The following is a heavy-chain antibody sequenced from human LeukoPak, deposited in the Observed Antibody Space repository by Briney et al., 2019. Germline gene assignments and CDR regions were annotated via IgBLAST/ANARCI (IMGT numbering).Heavy chain of an antibody. Sequence: SETLSLTCTVSGGSISSGSYYWGWIRQPPGKGLEWIGSIYYSGSTYYNPSLKSRVTISVDTSKNQFSLKLSSVTAADTAVYYCARTSLLLRIFDYWGQGTLVTVSS. CDR2: IYYSGST. CDR1: GGSISSGSYY. J-gene: IGHJ4*02. D-gene: IGHD3-22*01. CDR3: ARTSLLLRIFDY. V-gene: IGHV4-39*01.